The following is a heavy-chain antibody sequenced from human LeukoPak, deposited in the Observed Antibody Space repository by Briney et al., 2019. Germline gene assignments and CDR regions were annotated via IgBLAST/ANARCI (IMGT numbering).Heavy chain of an antibody. CDR2: IKQDGSET. V-gene: IGHV3-7*01. D-gene: IGHD2-15*01. J-gene: IGHJ4*02. CDR3: AGGQGYLIEL. CDR1: GFTFSSYA. Sequence: PGGSLRLSCAASGFTFSSYAMHWVRQAPGKGLEWVAIIKQDGSETQYVDSVKGRLTISRDNAQNSLYLQINNLRAEDTAVYYCAGGQGYLIELWGQGTLVTVSS.